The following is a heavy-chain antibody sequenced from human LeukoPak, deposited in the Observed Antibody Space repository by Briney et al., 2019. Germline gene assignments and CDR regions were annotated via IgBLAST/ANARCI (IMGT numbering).Heavy chain of an antibody. CDR3: ARGYCSGGSCYLDY. D-gene: IGHD2-15*01. CDR2: ISSSSSYI. CDR1: GFTFSSYS. Sequence: GGSLRLSCAASGFTFSSYSMNWVRQAPGKGLEWVSSISSSSSYIYYADSVKGRFTISRDNSKNTLYLQMNSLRAEDTAVYYCARGYCSGGSCYLDYWGQGTLVTVSS. J-gene: IGHJ4*02. V-gene: IGHV3-21*01.